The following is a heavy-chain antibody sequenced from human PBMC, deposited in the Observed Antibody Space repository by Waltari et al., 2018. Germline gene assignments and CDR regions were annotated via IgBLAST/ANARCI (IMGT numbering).Heavy chain of an antibody. J-gene: IGHJ4*02. V-gene: IGHV4-38-2*01. CDR2: VYHFGGS. CDR1: GDSITSASY. D-gene: IGHD4-17*01. CDR3: ARHESAHYGGFDS. Sequence: QVQLQESGPGLVKPSETLSLTCAVSGDSITSASYWGWLRQPPGQGRVWIGSVYHFGGSSYNPALTSRVTMSVDTSKRQFSLNLSSVTAADTAVYYCARHESAHYGGFDSWGRGTLVTVSA.